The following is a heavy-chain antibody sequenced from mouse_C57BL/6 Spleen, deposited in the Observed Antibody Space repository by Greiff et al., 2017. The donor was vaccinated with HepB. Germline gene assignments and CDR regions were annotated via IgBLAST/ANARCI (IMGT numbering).Heavy chain of an antibody. CDR1: GFTFSDYG. CDR3: AGTWHEYAMDY. Sequence: EVKVVESGGGLVKPGGSLKLSCAASGFTFSDYGMHWVRQAPEQGLEWVAYISSGSSTIYYADTVKGRSTISRDNAKNTLFLQMTSLGSEDTAMYYCAGTWHEYAMDYWGQGTSVTVSS. J-gene: IGHJ4*01. D-gene: IGHD3-1*01. CDR2: ISSGSSTI. V-gene: IGHV5-17*01.